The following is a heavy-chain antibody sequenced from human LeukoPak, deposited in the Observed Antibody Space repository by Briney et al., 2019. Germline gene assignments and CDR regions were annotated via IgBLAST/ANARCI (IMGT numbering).Heavy chain of an antibody. J-gene: IGHJ2*01. Sequence: PGRSLRLSCAASGFTFSSYAMPWVRQAPGKGLEWVAVISYDGSNKYYADSVKGRFTISRDNSKNTLYLQMNSLRAEDTAVYYCARAWFTVYSGSYGFDLWGRGTLVTVSS. CDR3: ARAWFTVYSGSYGFDL. CDR1: GFTFSSYA. V-gene: IGHV3-30-3*01. CDR2: ISYDGSNK. D-gene: IGHD1-26*01.